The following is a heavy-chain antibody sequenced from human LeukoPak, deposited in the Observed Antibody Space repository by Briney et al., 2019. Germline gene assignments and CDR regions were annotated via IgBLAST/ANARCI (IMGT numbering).Heavy chain of an antibody. CDR1: GFAFNTYA. CDR3: AQSRGGWFDP. D-gene: IGHD3-16*01. V-gene: IGHV3-23*01. Sequence: PGGSLRLSCAASGFAFNTYAMSWIRQAPGKGLEWVSAIGGSDDGTYYADSVKGRFTISRDNSKNTLYLQMNSLRAEDTAIYYCAQSRGGWFDPWGQGTLVTVSS. J-gene: IGHJ5*02. CDR2: IGGSDDGT.